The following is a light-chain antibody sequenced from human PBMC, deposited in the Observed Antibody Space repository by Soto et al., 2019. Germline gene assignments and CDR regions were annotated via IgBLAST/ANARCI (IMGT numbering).Light chain of an antibody. Sequence: LVLPKAPGALGLSSGGRATLSSKTSQSGGSNYLAWYQQNPGQAPRLLIYASSTRATGIPDRFSGSASGTDFTLTINRLEPEDFALYYCQLYGLSPPFGQGTRLEIK. V-gene: IGKV3-20*01. J-gene: IGKJ5*01. CDR2: ASS. CDR1: QSGGSNY. CDR3: QLYGLSPP.